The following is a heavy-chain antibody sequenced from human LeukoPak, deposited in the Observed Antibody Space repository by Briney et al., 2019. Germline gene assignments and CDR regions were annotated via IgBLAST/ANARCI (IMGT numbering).Heavy chain of an antibody. J-gene: IGHJ4*02. V-gene: IGHV3-7*01. D-gene: IGHD4-17*01. CDR1: GFTFSSYW. Sequence: GGSLRLSCAASGFTFSSYWMNWVRQAPGKGLEWVANIKQDGSEKYYVDSVKGRFTISRDNAKNSLYLQMNSPRAEDTAVYYCVRMGRYGDYDYWGQGTLATVSS. CDR3: VRMGRYGDYDY. CDR2: IKQDGSEK.